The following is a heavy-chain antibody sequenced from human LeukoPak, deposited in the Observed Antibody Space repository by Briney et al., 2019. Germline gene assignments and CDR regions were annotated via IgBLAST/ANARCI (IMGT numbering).Heavy chain of an antibody. CDR2: ISAYNGNT. CDR3: ARFGLEWLLSGNGGAGPPDY. J-gene: IGHJ4*02. V-gene: IGHV1-18*01. D-gene: IGHD3-3*01. CDR1: GYAFPNYG. Sequence: ASVKVSCKASGYAFPNYGISWVRQAPGQGLEWMGWISAYNGNTNYAQKLQGRVTTTTDTSTSTAYMELRSPRSDDTAVYYCARFGLEWLLSGNGGAGPPDYWGQGTLVTVSS.